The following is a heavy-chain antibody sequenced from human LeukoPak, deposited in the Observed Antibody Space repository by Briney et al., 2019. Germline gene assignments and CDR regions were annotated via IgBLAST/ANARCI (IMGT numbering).Heavy chain of an antibody. CDR3: ARASDSKYDFWSGYYAPSFDY. J-gene: IGHJ4*02. CDR1: GGSISSSSYY. CDR2: IYYSGST. V-gene: IGHV4-61*05. D-gene: IGHD3-3*01. Sequence: SETLSLTCTVSGGSISSSSYYWGWIRQPPGKGLEWIGYIYYSGSTNYNPSLKSRVTISVDTSKNQFSLKLSSVTAADTAVYYYARASDSKYDFWSGYYAPSFDYWGQGTLVTVSS.